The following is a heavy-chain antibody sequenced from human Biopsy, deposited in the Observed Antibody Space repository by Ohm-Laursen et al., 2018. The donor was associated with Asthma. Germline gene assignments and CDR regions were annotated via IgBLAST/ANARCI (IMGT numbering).Heavy chain of an antibody. CDR1: GFNFTTYA. Sequence: SLRLSCAASGFNFTTYAIAWIRQAPGRGLEWISAISGSGRSAYYADSVKGRFTISRDNAKNSLYLQMNSLRGADTALYYCVKDIRLQLWGFDSWGQGTLVTVSS. D-gene: IGHD6-13*01. CDR2: ISGSGRSA. J-gene: IGHJ4*02. V-gene: IGHV3-23*01. CDR3: VKDIRLQLWGFDS.